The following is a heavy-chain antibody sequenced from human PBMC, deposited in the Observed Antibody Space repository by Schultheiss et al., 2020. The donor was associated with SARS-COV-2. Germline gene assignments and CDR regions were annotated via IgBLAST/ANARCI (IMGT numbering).Heavy chain of an antibody. J-gene: IGHJ4*02. CDR1: GFTFSSYA. CDR2: ISYAGTNK. Sequence: GGSLRLSCAASGFTFSSYAMHWVRQAPGKGLEWVAVISYAGTNKYYADSVKGRFTISRDNSKNTLYLQMNSLRAEDTAVYYCARDMIHYYDSSGYYGTFDYWGQGTLVTV. V-gene: IGHV3-30*01. CDR3: ARDMIHYYDSSGYYGTFDY. D-gene: IGHD3-22*01.